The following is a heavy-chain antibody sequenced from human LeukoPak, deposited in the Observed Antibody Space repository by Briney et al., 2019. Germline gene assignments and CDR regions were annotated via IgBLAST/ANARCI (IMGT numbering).Heavy chain of an antibody. CDR1: GFTFRNYA. J-gene: IGHJ4*02. CDR2: ISGSGGST. D-gene: IGHD3-10*01. Sequence: GGSLRLSCAASGFTFRNYAMSWVRQAPGKGLEWVSAISGSGGSTDYADSVKGRFTISRENSKNTLYLQMNSLRAEDTAVYYCAKSLISGSYYGYWGQGTLVTVSS. V-gene: IGHV3-23*01. CDR3: AKSLISGSYYGY.